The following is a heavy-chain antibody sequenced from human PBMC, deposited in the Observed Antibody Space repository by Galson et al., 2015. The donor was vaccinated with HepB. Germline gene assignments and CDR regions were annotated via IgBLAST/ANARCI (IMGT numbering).Heavy chain of an antibody. CDR2: INPNSGGT. Sequence: SVKVSCKASGYTFTGYYMHWVRQAPGQGLEWMGWINPNSGGTNYAQKFQGWVTMTRDTSISTAYMELSRLRSDDTAVYYCARGVPFAGTGWGVAATLNPYYAGFDYWGQGTLVTVSS. D-gene: IGHD2-15*01. J-gene: IGHJ4*02. CDR1: GYTFTGYY. CDR3: ARGVPFAGTGWGVAATLNPYYAGFDY. V-gene: IGHV1-2*04.